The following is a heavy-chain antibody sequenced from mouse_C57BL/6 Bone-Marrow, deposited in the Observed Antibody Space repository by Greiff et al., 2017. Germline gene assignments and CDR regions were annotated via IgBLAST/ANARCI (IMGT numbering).Heavy chain of an antibody. CDR2: INPNNGGT. J-gene: IGHJ4*01. CDR3: ARELLAFMDY. D-gene: IGHD1-1*01. V-gene: IGHV1-26*01. CDR1: GYTFTDYY. Sequence: EVQLQQSGPELVKPGASVKISCKASGYTFTDYYMNWVKQSHGKSLEWIGDINPNNGGTSYNQKFKGKATLTVDKSSSTAYMELRSLTSEDSAVYYCARELLAFMDYWGQGTSVTVSS.